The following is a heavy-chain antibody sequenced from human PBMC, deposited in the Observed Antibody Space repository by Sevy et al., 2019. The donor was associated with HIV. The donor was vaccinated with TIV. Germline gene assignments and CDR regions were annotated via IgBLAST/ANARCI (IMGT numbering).Heavy chain of an antibody. V-gene: IGHV4-38-2*01. CDR1: GYSISSGYY. CDR3: ASLSDSSGYPPHYYYYYGMDV. CDR2: IYHSGST. D-gene: IGHD3-22*01. Sequence: SETLSLTCAVSGYSISSGYYWGWIRQPPGKGLEWIGSIYHSGSTYYNRSLKSRVTISVDTSKNQFSLKLSSVTAADTAVYYCASLSDSSGYPPHYYYYYGMDVWGQGTTVTVSS. J-gene: IGHJ6*02.